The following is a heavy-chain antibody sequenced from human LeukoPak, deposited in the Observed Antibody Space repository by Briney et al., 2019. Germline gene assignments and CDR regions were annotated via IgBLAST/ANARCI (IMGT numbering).Heavy chain of an antibody. CDR2: IIPILGIA. D-gene: IGHD3-3*01. J-gene: IGHJ6*02. CDR3: ARGPDVLRFLEWFGYYGMDV. CDR1: GGTFSSYA. Sequence: SVKVSCKASGGTFSSYAISWVRQAPGQGLEWMGRIIPILGIANYAQKFQGRVTITAGKSTSTAYMELSSLRSEDTAVYYCARGPDVLRFLEWFGYYGMDVWGQGTTVTVSS. V-gene: IGHV1-69*04.